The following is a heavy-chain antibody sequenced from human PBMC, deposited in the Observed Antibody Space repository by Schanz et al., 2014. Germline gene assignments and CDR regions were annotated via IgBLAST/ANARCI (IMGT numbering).Heavy chain of an antibody. CDR3: ARDGEAAAGCDY. V-gene: IGHV1-46*03. Sequence: QVQLVQSGAEVKKPGASVKVSCKASGYTFTSYYMHWVRQAPGQGLEWMGIINPSGGSTSYAQKFHGGVTMTRDSSTSTVYMELSSLRSEDTAVYYCARDGEAAAGCDYWGQGTLVTVSA. CDR1: GYTFTSYY. CDR2: INPSGGST. D-gene: IGHD6-13*01. J-gene: IGHJ4*02.